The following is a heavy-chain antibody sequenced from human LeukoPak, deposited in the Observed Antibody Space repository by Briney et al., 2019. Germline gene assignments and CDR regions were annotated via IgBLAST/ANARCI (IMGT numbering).Heavy chain of an antibody. CDR3: ARGRFRYSYGYRDVDFDY. CDR2: INHSGST. V-gene: IGHV4-34*01. Sequence: KPSETLSLTCAVYGGSFSGYYWSWIRQPPGKGLEWFGEINHSGSTNYNPSLKSRVTISVDTSKNQFSLKLSSVTAADTAVYYCARGRFRYSYGYRDVDFDYWGQGTLVTVSS. D-gene: IGHD5-18*01. J-gene: IGHJ4*02. CDR1: GGSFSGYY.